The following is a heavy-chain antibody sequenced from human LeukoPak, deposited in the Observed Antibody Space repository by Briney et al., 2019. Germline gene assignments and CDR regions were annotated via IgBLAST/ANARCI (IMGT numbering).Heavy chain of an antibody. V-gene: IGHV3-23*01. Sequence: GGSLRLSCAASGFTFSSYAMSWVRQAPGKGLEWVSGISGSGGSTYYADSVKGRFTISRDNSKNTVYLQMNSLRAEDTAVYYCAKDLSSAVAGYWGQGTLVTVSS. CDR3: AKDLSSAVAGY. D-gene: IGHD6-19*01. J-gene: IGHJ4*02. CDR1: GFTFSSYA. CDR2: ISGSGGST.